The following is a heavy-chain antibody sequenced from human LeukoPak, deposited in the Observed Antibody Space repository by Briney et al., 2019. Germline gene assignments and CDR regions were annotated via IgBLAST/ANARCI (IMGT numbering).Heavy chain of an antibody. V-gene: IGHV3-30-3*01. CDR3: ARERQDTILHSGAFDI. J-gene: IGHJ3*02. Sequence: GRSLRLSCAASGFTFSTYFMHWVRQAPGTGLECVADIASDGSHTFYVESVKGRFTISRDNSKNTLYLQMNSLRAEDTAGYFCARERQDTILHSGAFDIGGQGTMVTVSS. D-gene: IGHD2-21*01. CDR1: GFTFSTYF. CDR2: IASDGSHT.